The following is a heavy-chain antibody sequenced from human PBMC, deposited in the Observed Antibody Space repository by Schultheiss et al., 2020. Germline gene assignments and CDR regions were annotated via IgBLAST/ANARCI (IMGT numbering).Heavy chain of an antibody. CDR3: AVSYPRDTYYYYGMDV. CDR2: IYYSGSA. V-gene: IGHV4-59*01. Sequence: SETLSLTCTVSGGSISSYYWSWIRQPPGKGLEWIGYIYYSGSASYNPSLKSRVTISVDTSKNQFSLKLSSVTAADTAVYYCAVSYPRDTYYYYGMDVWGQGTTVNVSS. J-gene: IGHJ6*02. D-gene: IGHD1-26*01. CDR1: GGSISSYY.